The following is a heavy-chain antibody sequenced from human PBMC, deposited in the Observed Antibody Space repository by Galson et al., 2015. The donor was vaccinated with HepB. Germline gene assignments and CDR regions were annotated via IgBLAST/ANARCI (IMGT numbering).Heavy chain of an antibody. CDR3: ARLGYCTNGVCLIDY. J-gene: IGHJ4*02. V-gene: IGHV3-21*01. CDR1: GFTFSSYS. CDR2: ISSSSSYI. Sequence: SLRLSCAASGFTFSSYSMNWVRQAPGKGLEWVSSISSSSSYIYYADSVKGRFTTSRDNAKNSLYLQMNSLRAEDTAVYYCARLGYCTNGVCLIDYWGQGTLVTVSS. D-gene: IGHD2-8*01.